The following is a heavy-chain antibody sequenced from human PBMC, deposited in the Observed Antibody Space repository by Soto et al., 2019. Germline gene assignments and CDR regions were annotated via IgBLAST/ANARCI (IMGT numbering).Heavy chain of an antibody. J-gene: IGHJ4*02. V-gene: IGHV3-33*01. CDR2: IWYDGSNK. CDR3: ARGYSYGYLDY. D-gene: IGHD5-18*01. Sequence: QVQLVESGGGVVQPGRSLRLSCAASGFTFSSYGMHWVRQAPGKGLEWVAVIWYDGSNKYYADSVKGRFTISRDNSKNTLYLQMNSLIAEDTAVYYCARGYSYGYLDYWGQGTLVTVSS. CDR1: GFTFSSYG.